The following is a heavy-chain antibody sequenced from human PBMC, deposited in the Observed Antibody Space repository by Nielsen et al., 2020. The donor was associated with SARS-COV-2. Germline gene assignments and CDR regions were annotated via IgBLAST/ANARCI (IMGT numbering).Heavy chain of an antibody. CDR2: ISSNGGST. J-gene: IGHJ4*02. Sequence: GESLKISCAASGFTFSSYAMHWVRQAPGKGLEYVSAISSNGGSTYYADSVKGRFTISRDNSKNTLYLQMGSLRAEDTAVYYCAKQLITIFALDYWGQGTLVTVSS. V-gene: IGHV3-64*02. CDR3: AKQLITIFALDY. CDR1: GFTFSSYA. D-gene: IGHD3-3*01.